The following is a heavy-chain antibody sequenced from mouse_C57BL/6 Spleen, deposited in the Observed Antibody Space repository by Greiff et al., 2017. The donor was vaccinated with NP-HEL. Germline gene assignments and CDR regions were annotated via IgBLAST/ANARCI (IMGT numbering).Heavy chain of an antibody. Sequence: VQLQQSGAELVMPGASVKLSCKASGYTFTSYWMHWVKQRPGQGLEWIGEIDRSDSYNNYDQKLKGKYTLTVDKSYSTAYMQLSSLTSEDSAVYYCARGELLRGYFAVWGTGTTVTVSS. J-gene: IGHJ1*03. CDR3: ARGELLRGYFAV. V-gene: IGHV1-69*01. CDR2: IDRSDSYN. CDR1: GYTFTSYW. D-gene: IGHD1-1*01.